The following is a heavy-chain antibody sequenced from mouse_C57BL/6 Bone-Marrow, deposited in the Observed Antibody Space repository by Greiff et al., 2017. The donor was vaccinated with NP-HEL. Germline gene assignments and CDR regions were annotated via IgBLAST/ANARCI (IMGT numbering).Heavy chain of an antibody. CDR1: GYTFTDYN. D-gene: IGHD1-1*01. CDR2: INPNNGGT. Sequence: EVQLQQSGPELVKPGASVKMSCKASGYTFTDYNMHWVKQSHGKSLEWIGYINPNNGGTSYNQKVKGKATLTVNKSSSTAYMELRSQTSEDSAVYYCARTFIYCGGSSSGDDWGQGTSVTVSS. J-gene: IGHJ4*01. CDR3: ARTFIYCGGSSSGDD. V-gene: IGHV1-22*01.